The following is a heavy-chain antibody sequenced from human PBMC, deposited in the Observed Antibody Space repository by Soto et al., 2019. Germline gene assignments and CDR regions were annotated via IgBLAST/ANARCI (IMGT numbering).Heavy chain of an antibody. J-gene: IGHJ5*02. V-gene: IGHV4-39*07. CDR1: GDSISSNSHY. CDR3: ARTRYYYDSSGSENWFDP. D-gene: IGHD3-22*01. CDR2: INHSGST. Sequence: SETLSLTCTVSGDSISSNSHYWGWIRQPPGKGLESIANINHSGSTNYNPSLKSRVTISVDTSKNQFSLKLSSVTAADTAVYYCARTRYYYDSSGSENWFDPWGQGTLVTVSS.